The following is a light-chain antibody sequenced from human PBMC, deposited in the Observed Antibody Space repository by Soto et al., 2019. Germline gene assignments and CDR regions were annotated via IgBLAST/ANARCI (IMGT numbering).Light chain of an antibody. Sequence: EIQMTQAPSTLSASVGVRVTITCRASQVISTSLARYQVKPGKAPKLLIYAASTLESGVPSRFSSTVSGTEFSHTIPSPQPEDFATYYCQQLFDSPITFGQGTRLEI. CDR1: QVISTS. CDR2: AAS. V-gene: IGKV1-9*01. CDR3: QQLFDSPIT. J-gene: IGKJ5*01.